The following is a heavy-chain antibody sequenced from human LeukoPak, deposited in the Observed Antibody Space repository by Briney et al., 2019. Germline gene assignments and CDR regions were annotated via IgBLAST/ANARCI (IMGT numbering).Heavy chain of an antibody. D-gene: IGHD5-24*01. CDR3: ARERRDDYYGMDV. Sequence: GGSLRLSCAAPGFTFSSYAMHWVRQAPGKGLEWVAVLSYDGSNKYYADSVKGRFTISRDNSKNTLYLQMNSLRAEDTAVYYCARERRDDYYGMDVWGQGTTVTVSS. CDR1: GFTFSSYA. V-gene: IGHV3-30-3*01. CDR2: LSYDGSNK. J-gene: IGHJ6*02.